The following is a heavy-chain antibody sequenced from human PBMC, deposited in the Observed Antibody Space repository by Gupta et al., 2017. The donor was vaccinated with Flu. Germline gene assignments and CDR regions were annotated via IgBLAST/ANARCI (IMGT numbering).Heavy chain of an antibody. CDR3: AKSSWAVRWFGDDRPTDC. V-gene: IGHV3-23*01. Sequence: EMQLLESGGGLVPPGGSLRLSCGGSGFIFSSYAMGWVRQAPGKGLEWVSSISGSGSSSYYSGSVRGRFTISRDNSKNTLYLQMNSLRAEDTAIYYCAKSSWAVRWFGDDRPTDCWGQGTLVTVSS. CDR1: GFIFSSYA. CDR2: ISGSGSSS. D-gene: IGHD3-10*01. J-gene: IGHJ4*02.